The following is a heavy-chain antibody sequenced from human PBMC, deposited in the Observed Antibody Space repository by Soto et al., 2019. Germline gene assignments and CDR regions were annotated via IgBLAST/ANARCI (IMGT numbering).Heavy chain of an antibody. D-gene: IGHD4-17*01. CDR2: IYYSGST. V-gene: IGHV4-59*01. Sequence: SETLSLTCTVSGGSISSYYWSWIRQPPGKGLEWIGYIYYSGSTNYNPSLKSRVTISVDTSKNQCSLKLSSVTAADTAVYYCARVGATVAKVRPYYYYYMDVWGKGTTVTVSS. J-gene: IGHJ6*03. CDR1: GGSISSYY. CDR3: ARVGATVAKVRPYYYYYMDV.